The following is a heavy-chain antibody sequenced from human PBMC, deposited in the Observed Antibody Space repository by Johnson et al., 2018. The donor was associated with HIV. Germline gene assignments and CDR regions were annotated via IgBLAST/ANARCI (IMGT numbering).Heavy chain of an antibody. CDR2: ISSSGSTI. V-gene: IGHV3-11*01. CDR1: GFTFDDYD. J-gene: IGHJ3*02. CDR3: AKVEQQLAAFDI. Sequence: QVQLVESGGGVVWPGGSLRLSCAASGFTFDDYDMSWVRQAPGKGLEWVSYISSSGSTIYYADSVKGRFTISRDNAKNSLYLQMNSLRAEDTAVYYCAKVEQQLAAFDIWGQGTMVTVSS. D-gene: IGHD6-13*01.